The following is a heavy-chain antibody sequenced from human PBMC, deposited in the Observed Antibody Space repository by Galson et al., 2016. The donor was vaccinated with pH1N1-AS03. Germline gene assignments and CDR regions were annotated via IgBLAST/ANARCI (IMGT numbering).Heavy chain of an antibody. Sequence: SLRLSCAVSGLSVAKNYMSWVRQAPGKGLEWVSSIYTGGDTFYTDSVRGRFTISRDDSKNTLYLQMNSLRASDTDMYDCARVACSTYNDGWVPFDYWGQGTLVTVSS. CDR3: ARVACSTYNDGWVPFDY. V-gene: IGHV3-53*01. J-gene: IGHJ4*02. CDR1: GLSVAKNY. D-gene: IGHD5-24*01. CDR2: IYTGGDT.